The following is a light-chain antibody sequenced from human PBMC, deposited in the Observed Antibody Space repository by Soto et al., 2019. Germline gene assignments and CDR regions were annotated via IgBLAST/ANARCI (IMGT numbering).Light chain of an antibody. J-gene: IGLJ3*02. V-gene: IGLV2-23*02. CDR1: NNDVANYNL. CDR2: EVN. CDR3: CSYAGSSTWV. Sequence: QSALTQPASVSGSPGQSITISCIGTNNDVANYNLVSWYQLHPGKAPQVMIFEVNQRPSGVSNSFSGSKSGYTASLTISGLQAEDEADYYCCSYAGSSTWVFGGGTKLTVL.